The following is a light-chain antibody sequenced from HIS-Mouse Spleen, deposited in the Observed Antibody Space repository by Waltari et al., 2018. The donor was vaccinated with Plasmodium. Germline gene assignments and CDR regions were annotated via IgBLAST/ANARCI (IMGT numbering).Light chain of an antibody. CDR1: SSDVGGYNY. CDR3: CSYAGSYTYV. V-gene: IGLV2-11*01. CDR2: DVS. Sequence: QSALTQPRSVSGSPGQSVTISCTGTSSDVGGYNYVSWYQQHPGKAPKLMFYDVSKRPSGFPDRFSGSKSGNTASLTTSGLQAEDEADYYCCSYAGSYTYVFGTGTKVTVL. J-gene: IGLJ1*01.